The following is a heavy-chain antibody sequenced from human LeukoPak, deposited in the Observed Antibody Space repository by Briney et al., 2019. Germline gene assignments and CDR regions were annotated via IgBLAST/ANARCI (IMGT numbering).Heavy chain of an antibody. CDR3: ARSTGLADYYFDY. J-gene: IGHJ4*02. D-gene: IGHD1-1*01. CDR1: GFTFSSYG. Sequence: GGSLRLSCAASGFTFSSYGMHWVRQALGKGLEWVAVIWYDGSNKYYADSVKGRFTISRDNSKNTLYLQMNSLRAEDTAVYYCARSTGLADYYFDYWGQGTLVTVSS. V-gene: IGHV3-33*01. CDR2: IWYDGSNK.